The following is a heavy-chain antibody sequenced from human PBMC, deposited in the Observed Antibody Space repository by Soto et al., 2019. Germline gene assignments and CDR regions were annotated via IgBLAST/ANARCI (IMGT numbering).Heavy chain of an antibody. D-gene: IGHD2-8*01. CDR3: ARSNGGDSFYALDV. J-gene: IGHJ6*02. CDR2: IYSGGVT. Sequence: PGGSLRLSCTASGFSVSNTFMSWVRQAPGKGLEWVSLIYSGGVTYSADSVKGRFTISRDNFKNTMYLQMNSLRAEDTAMYYCARSNGGDSFYALDVWGQGTTVTVSS. CDR1: GFSVSNTF. V-gene: IGHV3-53*01.